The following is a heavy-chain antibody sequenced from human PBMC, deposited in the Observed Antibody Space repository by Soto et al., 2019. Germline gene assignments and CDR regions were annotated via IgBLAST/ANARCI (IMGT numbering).Heavy chain of an antibody. CDR1: GGSISSGGYY. J-gene: IGHJ5*02. CDR3: ARDVPHCSSTSCYGFDP. V-gene: IGHV4-31*03. CDR2: IYYSGST. Sequence: LSLTCTVSGGSISSGGYYWSWIRQHPGKGLEWIGYIYYSGSTYYNPSLKSRVTISVDTSKNQFSLKLSSVTAADTAVYYCARDVPHCSSTSCYGFDPWGQGTLVTVSS. D-gene: IGHD2-2*01.